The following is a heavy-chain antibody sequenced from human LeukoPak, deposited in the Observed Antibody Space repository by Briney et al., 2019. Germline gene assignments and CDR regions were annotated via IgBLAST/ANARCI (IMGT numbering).Heavy chain of an antibody. CDR3: ARKFTGTTANWYFDR. Sequence: GGSLRLSCAASGFTFSSYWMSWVRQASGQGLDWVANIAHDGSETYYVDSVKGRFTISRDNAKNSLYLQMNSLRAEDTAVYYCARKFTGTTANWYFDRWGRGTLVTVSS. J-gene: IGHJ2*01. V-gene: IGHV3-7*03. CDR1: GFTFSSYW. D-gene: IGHD1-7*01. CDR2: IAHDGSET.